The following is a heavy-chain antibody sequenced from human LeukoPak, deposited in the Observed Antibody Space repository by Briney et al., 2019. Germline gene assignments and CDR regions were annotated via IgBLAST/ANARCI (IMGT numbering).Heavy chain of an antibody. Sequence: GGSLRLSCAASGFTFSSYDMNWLRQAPGKGLDWLSYISSRSNTIYYADSVKGRFTISRDYAKSSQYLQMNSLRDEDTAVYYCARGSYGFDYWGQGTLVTVSS. CDR2: ISSRSNTI. V-gene: IGHV3-48*02. CDR1: GFTFSSYD. D-gene: IGHD3-10*01. J-gene: IGHJ4*02. CDR3: ARGSYGFDY.